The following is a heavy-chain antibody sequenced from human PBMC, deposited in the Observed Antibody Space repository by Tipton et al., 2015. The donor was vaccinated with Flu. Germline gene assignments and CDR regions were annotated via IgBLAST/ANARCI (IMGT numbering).Heavy chain of an antibody. J-gene: IGHJ6*02. CDR1: GGSISSYY. CDR2: IYTSGST. CDR3: ARDGQVCSGGSCYQHYYYYYGMDV. V-gene: IGHV4-4*07. Sequence: LRLSCTVSGGSISSYYWSWIRQPAGKGLEWIGRIYTSGSTNYNPSLKSRVTMSVDTSKNQFSLKLSSVTAADTAVYYCARDGQVCSGGSCYQHYYYYYGMDVWGQGTTVTVSS. D-gene: IGHD2-15*01.